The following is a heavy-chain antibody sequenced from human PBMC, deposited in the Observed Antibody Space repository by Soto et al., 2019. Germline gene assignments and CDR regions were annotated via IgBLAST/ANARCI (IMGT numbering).Heavy chain of an antibody. CDR3: ASSDCELTYYNYVVMYF. CDR1: GGSISSYY. CDR2: IYYSGST. Sequence: SETLSLTCTVSGGSISSYYWSWIRQPPGKGLEWIGYIYYSGSTNYNPSLKSRVTISVDTSKNQFSLKLSSVTAADTAVYFCASSDCELTYYNYVVMYFWRQGTTVTXSS. V-gene: IGHV4-59*01. J-gene: IGHJ6*02. D-gene: IGHD2-21*02.